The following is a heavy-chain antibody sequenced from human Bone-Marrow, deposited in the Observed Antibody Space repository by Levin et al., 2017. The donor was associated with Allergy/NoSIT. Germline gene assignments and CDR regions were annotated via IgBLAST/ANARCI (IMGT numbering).Heavy chain of an antibody. V-gene: IGHV4-30-2*01. Sequence: LRLSCAVSGGSISSGGYSWSWIRQPPGKGLEWFGYIYHSGSTYYNPSLKSRVTISMDRSKNHFSLNLTSVTAADTAVYFCAKSLWFGAYFDYWGQGTLVTVSS. CDR1: GGSISSGGYS. D-gene: IGHD3-10*01. CDR2: IYHSGST. CDR3: AKSLWFGAYFDY. J-gene: IGHJ4*02.